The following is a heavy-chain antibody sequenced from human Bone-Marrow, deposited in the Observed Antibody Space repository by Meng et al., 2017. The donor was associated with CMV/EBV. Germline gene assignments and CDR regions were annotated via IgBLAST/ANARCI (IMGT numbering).Heavy chain of an antibody. D-gene: IGHD3-3*01. Sequence: GESLKISCAASGFTFSSYEMNWVRQAPGKGLEWVSYISSSGSTIYYADSVKGRFTISRDNAKNTLYLQMNSLRAEDTAVYYCARGRTSYYDFWSGYPTWWGQGTLVTVSS. CDR3: ARGRTSYYDFWSGYPTW. V-gene: IGHV3-48*03. CDR1: GFTFSSYE. CDR2: ISSSGSTI. J-gene: IGHJ4*02.